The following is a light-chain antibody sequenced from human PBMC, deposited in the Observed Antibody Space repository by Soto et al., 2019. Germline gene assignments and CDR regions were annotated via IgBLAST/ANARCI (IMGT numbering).Light chain of an antibody. Sequence: DIQMTHSPSSLSASVGDRVTITCRASQSITYYLNWYQQKPGKAPKLLIYDASNLETGVPSRLSGSGSGTDFTFTIRSLQPEDIATYYCQQYDNLYTFGQGTRLEIK. V-gene: IGKV1-33*01. CDR3: QQYDNLYT. CDR2: DAS. CDR1: QSITYY. J-gene: IGKJ5*01.